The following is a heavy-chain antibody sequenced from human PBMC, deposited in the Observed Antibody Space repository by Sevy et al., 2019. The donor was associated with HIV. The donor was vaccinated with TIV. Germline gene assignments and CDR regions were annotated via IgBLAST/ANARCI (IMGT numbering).Heavy chain of an antibody. V-gene: IGHV4-59*01. CDR2: IYYSGST. CDR1: VGSISSYY. D-gene: IGHD3-22*01. J-gene: IGHJ4*02. Sequence: SETLSLTCTVSVGSISSYYWSWIRQPPGKGLEWIGYIYYSGSTNYNPSLKSRVTISVDTSKNQFSLKLSSVTAADTAVYYCASSLYNGVTTTFDYWGQGTLVTVSS. CDR3: ASSLYNGVTTTFDY.